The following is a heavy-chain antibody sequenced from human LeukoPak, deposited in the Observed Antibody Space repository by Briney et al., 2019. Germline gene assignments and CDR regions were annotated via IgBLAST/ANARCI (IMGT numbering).Heavy chain of an antibody. Sequence: SETLSLTCTVSGGSISSGGYYWSWIRQHPGKGLEWIGYIYYSGSTYYNPSLKSRVTISVDTSKNQFSLKLSSVTAADTAVYYCARVIEILDPMSAGGYCSGGSCPPAFDIWGQGTMVTVSS. J-gene: IGHJ3*02. CDR1: GGSISSGGYY. V-gene: IGHV4-31*03. CDR2: IYYSGST. CDR3: ARVIEILDPMSAGGYCSGGSCPPAFDI. D-gene: IGHD2-15*01.